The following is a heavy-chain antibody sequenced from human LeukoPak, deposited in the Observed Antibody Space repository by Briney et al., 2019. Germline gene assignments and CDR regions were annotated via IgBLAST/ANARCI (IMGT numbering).Heavy chain of an antibody. Sequence: AGGSLRLSCAASGFTFSSYSMNWVRQAPGKGLEWVSYISSSSSTIYYADSVKGRFTISRDNAKNSLYLQMNSLRAEDTAVYYCARSGPLYDYVWGSYRSPLDYWGQGTLVTVSS. CDR3: ARSGPLYDYVWGSYRSPLDY. CDR1: GFTFSSYS. D-gene: IGHD3-16*02. V-gene: IGHV3-48*04. J-gene: IGHJ4*02. CDR2: ISSSSSTI.